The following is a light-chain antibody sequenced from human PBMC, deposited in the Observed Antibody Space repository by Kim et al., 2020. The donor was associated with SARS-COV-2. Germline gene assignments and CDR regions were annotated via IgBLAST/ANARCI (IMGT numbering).Light chain of an antibody. J-gene: IGKJ1*01. Sequence: SMSSGLAWYQQKPGKAPKLLIYKASNLQSGVPSRFSGSGSGTEFTHAISSLQPDDFATYYCQQSISYPTFGQGTKVDIK. CDR2: KAS. CDR3: QQSISYPT. V-gene: IGKV1-5*03. CDR1: SMSSG.